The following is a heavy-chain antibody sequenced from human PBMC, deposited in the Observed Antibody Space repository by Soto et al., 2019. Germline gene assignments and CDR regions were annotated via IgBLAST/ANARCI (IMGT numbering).Heavy chain of an antibody. V-gene: IGHV3-9*01. CDR2: ISWNSGSI. D-gene: IGHD2-15*01. J-gene: IGHJ3*02. Sequence: GGSVRHSCAASGFTFDDYAMHRVRQAPGKGLEWVSGISWNSGSIGYADSVKGRFTISRDNAKNSLYLQMNSLRAEDTALYYCVSLYCSGGSCYGDAFDIWGQGTMVTVSS. CDR1: GFTFDDYA. CDR3: VSLYCSGGSCYGDAFDI.